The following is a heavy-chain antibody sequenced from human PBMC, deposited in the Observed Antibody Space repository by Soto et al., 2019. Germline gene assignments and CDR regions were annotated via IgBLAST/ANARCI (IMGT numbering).Heavy chain of an antibody. CDR3: ARDWYMDY. V-gene: IGHV3-7*04. CDR1: GFTFSNHW. J-gene: IGHJ4*02. Sequence: VQLVESGGGLVQPGESLRLSCAASGFTFSNHWINWSRQTPGRGLEWLAVIKQDGSEKYYVDSVKGRFTVSRDNAINSAYLQMNSLRVDDTAVYYCARDWYMDYWGQGTLVTVSS. CDR2: IKQDGSEK. D-gene: IGHD1-20*01.